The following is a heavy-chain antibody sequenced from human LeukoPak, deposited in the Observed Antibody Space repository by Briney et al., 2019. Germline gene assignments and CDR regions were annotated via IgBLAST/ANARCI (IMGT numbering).Heavy chain of an antibody. CDR1: GFTFSSYA. V-gene: IGHV3-23*01. Sequence: QTGGSLRLSCAASGFTFSSYAMSWVRQAPGKGLEWVSAISGSGGTTYYADSVKGRFTISRDNSKKTLYLQMDSLRAEDTAIYYCAKRYCSSTSCSLFDYWGQGTLVTVSS. CDR3: AKRYCSSTSCSLFDY. D-gene: IGHD2-2*01. J-gene: IGHJ4*02. CDR2: ISGSGGTT.